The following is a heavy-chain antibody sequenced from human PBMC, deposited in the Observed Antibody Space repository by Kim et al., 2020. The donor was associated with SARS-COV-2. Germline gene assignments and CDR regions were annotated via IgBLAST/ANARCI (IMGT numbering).Heavy chain of an antibody. Sequence: AASVQGRFTISRDNSKNTLYLQMNSLRAEDTAVYYCARDPYSSSWSPFDYWGQGTLVTVSS. D-gene: IGHD6-13*01. CDR3: ARDPYSSSWSPFDY. J-gene: IGHJ4*02. V-gene: IGHV3-30*07.